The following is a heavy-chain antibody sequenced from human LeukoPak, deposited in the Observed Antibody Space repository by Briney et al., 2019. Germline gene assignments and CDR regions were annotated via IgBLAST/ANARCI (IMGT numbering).Heavy chain of an antibody. J-gene: IGHJ4*02. D-gene: IGHD5-24*01. Sequence: SQTLSLTCTVSGGSISSGGYYWSWIRQHPGKGLEWIGYIYYSGSTYYNPSLKSRVTISVDTSKNQFSLKLSSVTAADTAVYYCARQEVEMATMPYDYWGQGTLVTVSS. CDR3: ARQEVEMATMPYDY. V-gene: IGHV4-31*03. CDR1: GGSISSGGYY. CDR2: IYYSGST.